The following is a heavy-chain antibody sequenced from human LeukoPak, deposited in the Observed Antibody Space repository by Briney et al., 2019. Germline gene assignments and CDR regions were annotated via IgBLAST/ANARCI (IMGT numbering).Heavy chain of an antibody. CDR1: GFTFSTYT. D-gene: IGHD2-21*01. J-gene: IGHJ4*02. CDR3: ARESASCGGDCYDY. V-gene: IGHV3-21*05. CDR2: ISSSDNSI. Sequence: GGSLRLSCAASGFTFSTYTMNWVRQAPGKGLEWISYISSSDNSIYYADSVRGRFTVSRDNAKSSVYLQMNSLRAEDTAVYYCARESASCGGDCYDYWGQGILVTVSS.